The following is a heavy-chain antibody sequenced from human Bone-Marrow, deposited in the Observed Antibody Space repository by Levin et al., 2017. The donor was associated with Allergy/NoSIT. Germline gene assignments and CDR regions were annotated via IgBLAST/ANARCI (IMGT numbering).Heavy chain of an antibody. Sequence: GGSLRLSCAASGLTVSNNYMSWVLQAPGKGLEWVALIYSGGGTYYADSVKGRFTISRDNSKNTLYLQMNSLRTEDTAVYHCARNIPVTDLGFWGRGTLVTVSS. CDR3: ARNIPVTDLGF. J-gene: IGHJ4*02. D-gene: IGHD1-14*01. CDR1: GLTVSNNY. CDR2: IYSGGGT. V-gene: IGHV3-53*01.